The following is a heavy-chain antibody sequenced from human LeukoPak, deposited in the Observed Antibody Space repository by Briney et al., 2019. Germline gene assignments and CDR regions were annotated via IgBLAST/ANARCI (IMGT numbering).Heavy chain of an antibody. CDR3: AREASAPIFGVVKLPHYYYYMDV. V-gene: IGHV3-21*01. CDR2: ISSSSSYI. J-gene: IGHJ6*03. D-gene: IGHD3-3*01. CDR1: GFTFSSYS. Sequence: PGGSLRLSCAASGFTFSSYSMNWVRQAPGKGLEWVSSISSSSSYIYYADSVKGRFTISRDNAKNSLYLQMNSLRAEDTAVYYCAREASAPIFGVVKLPHYYYYMDVWGKGTTVTVSS.